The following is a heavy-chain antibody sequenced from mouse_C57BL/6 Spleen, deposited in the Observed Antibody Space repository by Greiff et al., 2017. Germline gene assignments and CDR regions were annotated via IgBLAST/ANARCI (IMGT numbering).Heavy chain of an antibody. CDR1: GYAFSSSW. V-gene: IGHV1-82*01. CDR3: AKNYDYDGGCAY. J-gene: IGHJ3*01. CDR2: IYPGDGDT. Sequence: QVQLQQSGPELVKPGASVKISCKASGYAFSSSWMNWVKQRPGKGLEWIGRIYPGDGDTNYNGKFKGKATLTADKSSSTASMQLSSLTSEDSAVYFCAKNYDYDGGCAYWGQGTLVTVSA. D-gene: IGHD2-4*01.